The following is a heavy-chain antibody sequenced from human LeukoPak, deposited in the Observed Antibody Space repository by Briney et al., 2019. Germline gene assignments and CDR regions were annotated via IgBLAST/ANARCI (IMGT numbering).Heavy chain of an antibody. CDR1: GFTFSSYE. CDR3: ARDYSSGFLDY. J-gene: IGHJ4*02. D-gene: IGHD6-19*01. Sequence: GGSLRLSCAASGFTFSSYEMNWVRQAPGKGLEWVSYISSSGSTIYHADSVKGRFTISRVNAKNSLYLQMNSLRAEDTAVYYCARDYSSGFLDYWGQGTLVTVSS. V-gene: IGHV3-48*03. CDR2: ISSSGSTI.